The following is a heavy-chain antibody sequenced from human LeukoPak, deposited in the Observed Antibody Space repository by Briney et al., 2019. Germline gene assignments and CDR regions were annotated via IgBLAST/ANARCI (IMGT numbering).Heavy chain of an antibody. D-gene: IGHD1-26*01. V-gene: IGHV4-59*01. CDR3: ARDGGGSYHFDY. CDR2: IYYSGST. J-gene: IGHJ4*02. CDR1: GGSISGSY. Sequence: SETLSLTCTVSGGSISGSYWSWIRQPPGKGLEWIGYIYYSGSTNYNPSLKSRVTISVDTSKNQFSLKLSSVTAADTAVYYCARDGGGSYHFDYWGQGTLVTVSS.